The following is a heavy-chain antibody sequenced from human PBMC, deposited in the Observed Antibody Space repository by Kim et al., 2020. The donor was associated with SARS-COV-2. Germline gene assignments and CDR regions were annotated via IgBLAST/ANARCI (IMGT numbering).Heavy chain of an antibody. D-gene: IGHD3-22*01. CDR3: ARDGVVITMGGFSYYGMDA. CDR2: IYHNGST. Sequence: SETLSLTCTVSGYSISSGYYWGWIRHHPGTGLEWSGSIYHNGSTSYNPSLKSRVTISVDTSKNQYSLKLSSVTAADTAVYYCARDGVVITMGGFSYYGMDACGQGTTVNVSS. CDR1: GYSISSGYY. V-gene: IGHV4-38-2*02. J-gene: IGHJ6*02.